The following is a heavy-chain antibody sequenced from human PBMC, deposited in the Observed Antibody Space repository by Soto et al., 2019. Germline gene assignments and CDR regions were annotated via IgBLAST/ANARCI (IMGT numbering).Heavy chain of an antibody. CDR1: GGSIRSSSYY. J-gene: IGHJ4*02. CDR2: MYYSGST. D-gene: IGHD2-2*01. V-gene: IGHV4-39*01. CDR3: ARHPPDIVVVPATIDFDY. Sequence: QLQLQESGPGLVKPSETLSLTCTVSGGSIRSSSYYWGWIRQPPGKGLEWIGSMYYSGSTYYNPSLKSRVTISVDTSKNQFPLKLSSVTAADTAVYYCARHPPDIVVVPATIDFDYWGQGTLVTVSS.